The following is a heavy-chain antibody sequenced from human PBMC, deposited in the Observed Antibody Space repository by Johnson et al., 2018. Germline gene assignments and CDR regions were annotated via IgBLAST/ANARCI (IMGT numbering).Heavy chain of an antibody. V-gene: IGHV1-69*12. CDR1: GGTFSSYA. CDR2: IIPIFGTA. CDR3: ARNQSRDDYGDQGGAFDI. D-gene: IGHD4-17*01. J-gene: IGHJ3*02. Sequence: QVQLVQSGAEVTKPGSSVKVSCKASGGTFSSYAISWVRQAPGQGLEWMGGIIPIFGTANYAQQFQGKVTITADESTSTAYMGLSSLRFEDTAVYYRARNQSRDDYGDQGGAFDIWGQGTMVTVSS.